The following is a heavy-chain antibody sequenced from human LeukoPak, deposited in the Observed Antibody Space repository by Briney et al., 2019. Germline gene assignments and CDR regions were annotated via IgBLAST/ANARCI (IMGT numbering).Heavy chain of an antibody. J-gene: IGHJ4*02. CDR1: GGSISSYY. V-gene: IGHV4-59*01. Sequence: SQTLSLTCTVSGGSISSYYWSWIRQPPGKGLEWIGYIYYSGSTNYNPSLKSRVTISVDTSKNQFSLKLSSVTAADTAVYYCARLNGWAFDYWGQGTLVTVSS. CDR3: ARLNGWAFDY. D-gene: IGHD2-8*02. CDR2: IYYSGST.